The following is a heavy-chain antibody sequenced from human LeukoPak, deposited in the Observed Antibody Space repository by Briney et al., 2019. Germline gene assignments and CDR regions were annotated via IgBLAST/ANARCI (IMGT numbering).Heavy chain of an antibody. V-gene: IGHV4-39*07. Sequence: PSETLSLTCTVSGGSISSSSYYWGWIRQPPGKGLEWIGSIYYSGSTYYNPSLKSRVTISVDTSKNQFSLKLSSVTAADTAVYYCARVQPPYYYDSSYAFDIWGQGTMVTVSS. CDR1: GGSISSSSYY. CDR2: IYYSGST. J-gene: IGHJ3*02. D-gene: IGHD3-22*01. CDR3: ARVQPPYYYDSSYAFDI.